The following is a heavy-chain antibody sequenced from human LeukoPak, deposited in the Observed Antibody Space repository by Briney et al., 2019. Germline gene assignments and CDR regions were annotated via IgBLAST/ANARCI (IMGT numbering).Heavy chain of an antibody. V-gene: IGHV4-39*07. Sequence: PSETLSPTCTVSGGSISSGGYYWSWIRQPPGKGLEWIGSIYYSGTTYYNPSLESRVAISVDTSNNQVSLNLSSVTAADTAKYFCARGGFYGHPFEFGGHGTLVTVSS. CDR3: ARGGFYGHPFEF. D-gene: IGHD3-10*01. CDR2: IYYSGTT. CDR1: GGSISSGGYY. J-gene: IGHJ4*01.